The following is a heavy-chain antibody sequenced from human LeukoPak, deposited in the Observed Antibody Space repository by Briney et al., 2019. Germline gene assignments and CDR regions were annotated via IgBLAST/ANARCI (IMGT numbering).Heavy chain of an antibody. V-gene: IGHV4-61*02. CDR1: GDSIISKNYY. CDR2: TLASGTV. CDR3: AREGDPTSSHYYIYYMGV. D-gene: IGHD6-6*01. J-gene: IGHJ6*03. Sequence: SQTLSLTCTVSGDSIISKNYYWTWLRQPAGKGLEWIGRTLASGTVSYSPSLKSRVTISVDTSNNQFSLSLSSVTAADTATYYCAREGDPTSSHYYIYYMGVWGKGITVAVSS.